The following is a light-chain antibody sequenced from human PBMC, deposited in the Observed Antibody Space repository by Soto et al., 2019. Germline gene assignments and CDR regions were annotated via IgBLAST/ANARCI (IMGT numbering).Light chain of an antibody. CDR1: QSISSW. CDR2: DAS. V-gene: IGKV1-5*01. CDR3: QQYESDAT. Sequence: IQISLSPSAVCASIGHRVTITCRASQSISSWLAWYQQKPGKAPKLLIYDASSLESGVPSRFSGSGSGTEFTLTISSLQPDDFAVYYCQQYESDATFGQGTKVDI. J-gene: IGKJ1*01.